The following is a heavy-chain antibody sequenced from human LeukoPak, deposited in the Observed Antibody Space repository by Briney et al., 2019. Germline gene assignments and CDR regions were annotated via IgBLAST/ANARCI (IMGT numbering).Heavy chain of an antibody. CDR3: ARLFAGHLTYYFDY. Sequence: SETLSLTCTVSGGSISSYYWSWIRQPPGKGLEWIGYIYYSGSTNYNPSLKSRVTISVDTSKNQFSLKLSSVTAADTAVYYCARLFAGHLTYYFDYWGQGTLVTVSS. J-gene: IGHJ4*02. CDR2: IYYSGST. D-gene: IGHD3-10*02. V-gene: IGHV4-59*08. CDR1: GGSISSYY.